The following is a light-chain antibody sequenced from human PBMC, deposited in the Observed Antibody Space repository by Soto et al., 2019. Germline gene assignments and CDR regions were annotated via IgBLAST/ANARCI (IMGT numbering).Light chain of an antibody. CDR2: SAS. V-gene: IGKV3-20*01. CDR3: QQYGSSST. J-gene: IGKJ5*01. CDR1: QTINKNY. Sequence: EIVLTQSPGTLSLSPGERATLSCRASQTINKNYFAWYQQKPGQAPRPLMYSASSRPTGIPDRFSGSGSGTDFTLTISRLEPEDFAVYYCQQYGSSSTFGQGTRLEIK.